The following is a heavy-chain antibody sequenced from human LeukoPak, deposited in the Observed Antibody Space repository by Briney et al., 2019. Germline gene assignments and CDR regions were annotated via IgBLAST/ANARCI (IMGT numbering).Heavy chain of an antibody. CDR2: ISSSGGST. J-gene: IGHJ4*02. CDR1: GFTFSSYA. CDR3: TRLRDGYDSDY. D-gene: IGHD5-24*01. Sequence: GGSLRLSCAASGFTFSSYAMSWVRQAPGKGLEWVSGISSSGGSTYYADSVKGRFTISRDNSKNTLYLQMNTLRAEDTAMYYCTRLRDGYDSDYWGQGTLVTVSS. V-gene: IGHV3-23*01.